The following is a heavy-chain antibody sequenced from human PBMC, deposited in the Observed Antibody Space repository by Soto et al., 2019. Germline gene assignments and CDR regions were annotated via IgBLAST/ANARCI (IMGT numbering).Heavy chain of an antibody. CDR3: ARYNSDAIDY. D-gene: IGHD1-1*01. CDR1: GTSISSYY. Sequence: VQLQESGPGLVKPSETLSLTCTVSGTSISSYYWSWIRQPPGKGLEWIANIHYSGTTNYSPTLASRVTLAGDTSKNQYSLKMTAVTAADRAMDFCARYNSDAIDYWGRGTLGTVSS. CDR2: IHYSGTT. V-gene: IGHV4-59*01. J-gene: IGHJ4*02.